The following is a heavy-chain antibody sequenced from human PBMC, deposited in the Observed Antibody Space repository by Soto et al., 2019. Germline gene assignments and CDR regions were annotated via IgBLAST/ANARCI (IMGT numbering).Heavy chain of an antibody. CDR3: ARERRQYYDILTGNIY. D-gene: IGHD3-9*01. CDR2: ISAYNGNT. V-gene: IGHV1-18*01. J-gene: IGHJ4*02. Sequence: RASVKVSCKASGYTFTSYGISWVRQAPGQGLEWMGWISAYNGNTNYAQKLQGRVTMTTDTSTSTAYMELRSLRSDDTAVYYCARERRQYYDILTGNIYWGQGTQVTVSS. CDR1: GYTFTSYG.